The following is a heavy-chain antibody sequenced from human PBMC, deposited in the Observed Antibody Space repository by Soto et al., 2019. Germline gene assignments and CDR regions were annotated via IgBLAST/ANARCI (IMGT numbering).Heavy chain of an antibody. V-gene: IGHV4-4*02. D-gene: IGHD1-1*01. CDR2: VFDSGYT. J-gene: IGHJ5*02. CDR1: GVSISSNHW. Sequence: SETLSLTCAVSGVSISSNHWWGWFRQPPGKGLEWIGEVFDSGYTRYNPSLKSRVTISVDRSKKQFSLKLSSLTAADTAVYYCARGMEGGPYSWFDPWGQGTLVTVSS. CDR3: ARGMEGGPYSWFDP.